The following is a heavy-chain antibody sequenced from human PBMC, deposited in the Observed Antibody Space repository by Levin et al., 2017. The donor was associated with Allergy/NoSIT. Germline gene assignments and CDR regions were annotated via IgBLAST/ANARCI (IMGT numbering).Heavy chain of an antibody. CDR2: TYSGGAT. J-gene: IGHJ4*02. CDR3: ARDNYDTPGELEF. CDR1: GFVVTRNH. V-gene: IGHV3-53*01. Sequence: GESLKISCAASGFVVTRNHMSWVRQAPGKGLEWLSVTYSGGATYYRDSVKGRFTISRDNFKNTLYLQMNSLRAADTAIYYCARDNYDTPGELEFWGQGTLVTVS. D-gene: IGHD3-9*01.